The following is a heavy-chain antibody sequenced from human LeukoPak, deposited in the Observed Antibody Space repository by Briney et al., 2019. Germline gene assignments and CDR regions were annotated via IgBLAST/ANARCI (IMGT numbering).Heavy chain of an antibody. CDR3: ARRPLKIVGAYQYAFDI. CDR1: GYTFTGYY. CDR2: INPNSGGT. V-gene: IGHV1-2*02. D-gene: IGHD1-26*01. Sequence: GASVKVSCKASGYTFTGYYMHWVRQAPGQGLEWMGWINPNSGGTNYAQKFQGRVTMTRDTSISTAYMELSRLRSDDTAVYYCARRPLKIVGAYQYAFDIWGQGTMVTVSS. J-gene: IGHJ3*02.